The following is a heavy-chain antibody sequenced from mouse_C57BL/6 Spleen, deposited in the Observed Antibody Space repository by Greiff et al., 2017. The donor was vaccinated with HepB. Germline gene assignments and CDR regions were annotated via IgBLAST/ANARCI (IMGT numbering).Heavy chain of an antibody. V-gene: IGHV5-16*01. Sequence: EVMLVESEGGLVQPGSSMKLSCTASGFTFSDYYMAWVRQVPEKGLEWVANINYDGSSTYYLDSLKSRFIISRDNAKNILYLQMSSLKSEDTATYYCARDHDYGNYGGYFDVWGTGTTVTVSS. J-gene: IGHJ1*03. CDR3: ARDHDYGNYGGYFDV. CDR1: GFTFSDYY. CDR2: INYDGSST. D-gene: IGHD2-1*01.